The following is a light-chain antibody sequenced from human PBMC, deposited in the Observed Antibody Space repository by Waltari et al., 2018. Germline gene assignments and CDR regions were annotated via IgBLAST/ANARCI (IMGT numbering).Light chain of an antibody. J-gene: IGLJ2*01. CDR3: FSYAGRATGV. Sequence: QSALTQPASVSGSPGQSITISCTGTSRDVGQYNLVSWYQQHPGQAPKLMIYEGSQRPSGVSDRFSGSKSGNTASLTISGLQAEDEADYYCFSYAGRATGVFGGGTKLTVL. V-gene: IGLV2-23*01. CDR2: EGS. CDR1: SRDVGQYNL.